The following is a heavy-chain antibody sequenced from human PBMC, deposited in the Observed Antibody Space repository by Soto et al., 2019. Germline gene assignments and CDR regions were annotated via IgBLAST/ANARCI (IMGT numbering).Heavy chain of an antibody. D-gene: IGHD3-3*01. Sequence: ASVKVSFKASGYTFTSYDINWVRQATGQGLEWMGWMNPNSGNTGYAQKFQGRVTMTRNTSISTAYMELSSLRSEDTAVYYCARGRNRVYDFWSGLRGYYYYMDVWGKGTTVTVSS. J-gene: IGHJ6*03. V-gene: IGHV1-8*01. CDR2: MNPNSGNT. CDR3: ARGRNRVYDFWSGLRGYYYYMDV. CDR1: GYTFTSYD.